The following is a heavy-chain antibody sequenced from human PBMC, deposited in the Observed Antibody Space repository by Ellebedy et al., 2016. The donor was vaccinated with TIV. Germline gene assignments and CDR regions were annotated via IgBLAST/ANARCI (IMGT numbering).Heavy chain of an antibody. Sequence: ASVKVSCXASGYTFTSYYMHWVRQAPGQGLEWMGIINPSGGSITYAQTFQGRLTMTRDTSTGTVYMDVSSLRSDDTALYFCARGDSGYGSEWLDYWGQGTLVTVSS. CDR1: GYTFTSYY. D-gene: IGHD5-12*01. J-gene: IGHJ4*02. CDR3: ARGDSGYGSEWLDY. CDR2: INPSGGSI. V-gene: IGHV1-46*01.